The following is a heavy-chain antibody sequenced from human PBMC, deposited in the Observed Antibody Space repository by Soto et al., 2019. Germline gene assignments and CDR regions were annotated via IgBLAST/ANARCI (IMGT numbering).Heavy chain of an antibody. V-gene: IGHV4-4*07. CDR2: INTSGST. CDR1: GGSISSNS. CDR3: ARGPSYRDGFTYYYGMDV. J-gene: IGHJ6*02. D-gene: IGHD5-18*01. Sequence: SETLSLTCTVTGGSISSNSWSWVRQPAGKGLEWIGRINTSGSTTYTPSLRSRVTMSVDTSKNQFYLKLSSVTAADTAVYYCARGPSYRDGFTYYYGMDVWGQGTTVTVSS.